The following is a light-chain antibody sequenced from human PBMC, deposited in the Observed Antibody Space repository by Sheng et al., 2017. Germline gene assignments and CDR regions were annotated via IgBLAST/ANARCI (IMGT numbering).Light chain of an antibody. J-gene: IGKJ4*01. CDR2: AAS. CDR3: LQHKSYPLT. Sequence: MTQSPATLSASPGESVTLSCKASQNIRGNLAWFQQKPGKVPKRLIYAASSLQSGVPSRFSGSGSGTEFTLTISSLQPEDFATYYCLQHKSYPLTFGGGTKVETK. V-gene: IGKV1-17*03. CDR1: QNIRGN.